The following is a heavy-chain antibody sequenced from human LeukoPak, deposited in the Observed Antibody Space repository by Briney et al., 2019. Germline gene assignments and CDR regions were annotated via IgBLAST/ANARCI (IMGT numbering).Heavy chain of an antibody. CDR1: GFTFSNYW. D-gene: IGHD3-3*01. CDR2: INSDGNST. V-gene: IGHV3-74*01. Sequence: GGSLRLSCAASGFTFSNYWMHCVRQCPGKGLVWVSRINSDGNSTTYADSVKGRFTISRDNAKNTLYLQMNSLRAEDTAVYYCVRLGRYDFWSFDYWGQGTLVSVSS. J-gene: IGHJ4*02. CDR3: VRLGRYDFWSFDY.